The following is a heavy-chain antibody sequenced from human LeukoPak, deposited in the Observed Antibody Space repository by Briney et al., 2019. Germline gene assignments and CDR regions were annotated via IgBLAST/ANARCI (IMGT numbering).Heavy chain of an antibody. J-gene: IGHJ6*02. D-gene: IGHD3-9*01. Sequence: ASVTVSCTASGYTFTSYDINWVRQATGQGLEWMGWMNPNSGNTGYAQKFQGRVTMTRNTSISTAYMELSSLRSEDTAVYYCARGDIGNILTGRLYYYYYYGMDVWGQGTTVTVSS. CDR2: MNPNSGNT. CDR3: ARGDIGNILTGRLYYYYYYGMDV. CDR1: GYTFTSYD. V-gene: IGHV1-8*01.